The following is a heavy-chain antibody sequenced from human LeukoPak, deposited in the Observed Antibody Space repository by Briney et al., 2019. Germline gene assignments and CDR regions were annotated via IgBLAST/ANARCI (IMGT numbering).Heavy chain of an antibody. Sequence: ASVKVSCKASGYTFTSYGINWVRQAPGQGLEWMGWISAYNGNTNYAQKLQGRVTMTTDTSTSTAYMELRSLRSYHTAVYYCARVSSGLYLGYNLFDPWGQGTLVTVSS. CDR1: GYTFTSYG. J-gene: IGHJ5*02. D-gene: IGHD6-19*01. V-gene: IGHV1-18*01. CDR3: ARVSSGLYLGYNLFDP. CDR2: ISAYNGNT.